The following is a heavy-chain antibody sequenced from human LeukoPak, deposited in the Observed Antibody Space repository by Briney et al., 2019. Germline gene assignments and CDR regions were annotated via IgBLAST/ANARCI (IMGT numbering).Heavy chain of an antibody. CDR2: ISSSSSYI. Sequence: GGSLRLSCAASGFTFSSYSMNWVRQAPGKGLEWVSSISSSSSYIYYADSVKGRFTISRDNAKNSLYLQVNSLRAEDTAVYYCARDRYGDYVEEFDYWGQGTLVTVSS. D-gene: IGHD4-17*01. J-gene: IGHJ4*02. CDR3: ARDRYGDYVEEFDY. V-gene: IGHV3-21*01. CDR1: GFTFSSYS.